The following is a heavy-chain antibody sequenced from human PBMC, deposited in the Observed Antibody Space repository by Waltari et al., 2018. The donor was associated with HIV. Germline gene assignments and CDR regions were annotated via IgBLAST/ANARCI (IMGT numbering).Heavy chain of an antibody. V-gene: IGHV3-30*18. D-gene: IGHD1-1*01. Sequence: QVQLVESGGGVVQPGRSLRLSCAASGFSFSTNGMHWVRQAPGKCLEWVGVISYDGSNKYYADSVKGRFTISRDNSKNTLYLQMNSLRAEDTAVYYCAKDKGGVTYIFDYWGQGTLVTVSS. CDR1: GFSFSTNG. CDR3: AKDKGGVTYIFDY. CDR2: ISYDGSNK. J-gene: IGHJ4*02.